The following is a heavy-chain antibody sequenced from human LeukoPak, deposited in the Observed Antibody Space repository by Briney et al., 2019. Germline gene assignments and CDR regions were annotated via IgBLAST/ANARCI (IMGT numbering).Heavy chain of an antibody. V-gene: IGHV5-10-1*01. CDR2: IDPSDSYT. D-gene: IGHD7-27*01. CDR3: ARTTGPHHFDY. Sequence: GESLKISCKGSGYSFTSYWISWVRQMPGRGLEWMGRIDPSDSYTSYSPSFQGHVTTSADKSISTAYLQWSSLKASDTAMYYCARTTGPHHFDYWGQGALVTVSS. CDR1: GYSFTSYW. J-gene: IGHJ4*02.